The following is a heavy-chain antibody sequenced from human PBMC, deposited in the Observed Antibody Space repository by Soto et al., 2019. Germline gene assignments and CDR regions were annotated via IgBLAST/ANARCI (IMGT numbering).Heavy chain of an antibody. J-gene: IGHJ4*02. V-gene: IGHV3-9*01. Sequence: GGSLRLSCVASGFNFDDYAMHWVRQTPGKGLEWVSRISLNSDIIVYADSVKGRFTISRDNAKNSLYLQMNSLRTEDTALYYCAKGVPGYSNSWYENWGQGALVTVSS. CDR3: AKGVPGYSNSWYEN. CDR1: GFNFDDYA. CDR2: ISLNSDII. D-gene: IGHD6-13*01.